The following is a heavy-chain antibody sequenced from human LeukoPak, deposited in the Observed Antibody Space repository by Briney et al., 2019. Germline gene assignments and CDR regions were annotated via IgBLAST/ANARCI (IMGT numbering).Heavy chain of an antibody. V-gene: IGHV3-33*01. CDR3: ARTPYSNYERDYGDKYYFDY. CDR1: RFTFSSYG. CDR2: VWYDGSNK. Sequence: GRPLRLSCAASRFTFSSYGMHWVRQAPGKGLEWVAVVWYDGSNKYYADSVKGRFTISRDNSKNTLYLQMNSLRAEDTAVYYCARTPYSNYERDYGDKYYFDYWGQGTLVTVSS. J-gene: IGHJ4*02. D-gene: IGHD4-11*01.